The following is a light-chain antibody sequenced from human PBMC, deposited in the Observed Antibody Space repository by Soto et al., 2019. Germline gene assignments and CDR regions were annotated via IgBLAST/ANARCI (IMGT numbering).Light chain of an antibody. Sequence: ALAHPASGSVSPGHSITISCTGTSGFVGSFSLVSWYQQHPGKAPKVMISEGHRRPSGVPDRFSGSNSVNSAYLTISGPQAADDPDHSCRPYIGATTYVFGTGTKVTIL. CDR2: EGH. CDR1: SGFVGSFSL. J-gene: IGLJ1*01. V-gene: IGLV2-23*01. CDR3: RPYIGATTYV.